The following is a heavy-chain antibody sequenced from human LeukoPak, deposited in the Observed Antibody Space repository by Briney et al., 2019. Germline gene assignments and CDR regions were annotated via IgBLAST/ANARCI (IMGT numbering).Heavy chain of an antibody. CDR2: IYYSGST. V-gene: IGHV4-59*01. J-gene: IGHJ4*02. Sequence: SETLSLTRTVSGGSISSYYWSWIRQPPGKGLEWIGYIYYSGSTNYNPSLKSRLTISVDTSKNQFSLKLSSVTAADTALYYCAKMSYDGSGFYYFDYWGQGNLVTVSS. CDR1: GGSISSYY. CDR3: AKMSYDGSGFYYFDY. D-gene: IGHD3-22*01.